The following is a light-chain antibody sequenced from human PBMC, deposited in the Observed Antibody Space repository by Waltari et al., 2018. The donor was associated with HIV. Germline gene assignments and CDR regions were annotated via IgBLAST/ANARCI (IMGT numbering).Light chain of an antibody. J-gene: IGLJ1*01. V-gene: IGLV2-14*01. CDR2: EVS. CDR1: SSDAGGYYY. CDR3: SSYTTSSTGV. Sequence: QSALTQPASVSGSPEQSITISCTGTSSDAGGYYYVSWYQQRPSKAPNFMIYEVSNRPSGVSSRFSGSQSGNTASLTISRLQTEDDADYYCSSYTTSSTGVFGTGTKVTVL.